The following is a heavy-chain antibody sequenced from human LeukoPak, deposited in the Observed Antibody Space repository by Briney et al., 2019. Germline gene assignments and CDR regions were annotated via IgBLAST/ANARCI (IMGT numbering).Heavy chain of an antibody. J-gene: IGHJ4*02. Sequence: GASLRLSCAASGFTFSSYAMSWVRQAPGKGLEWVSAISGSGGSTYYADSVKGRSTISRDNSKNTLYLQMNSLRAEDTAVYYCAKDPDYYGSGSFKYWGQGTLVTVSS. CDR1: GFTFSSYA. V-gene: IGHV3-23*01. D-gene: IGHD3-10*01. CDR3: AKDPDYYGSGSFKY. CDR2: ISGSGGST.